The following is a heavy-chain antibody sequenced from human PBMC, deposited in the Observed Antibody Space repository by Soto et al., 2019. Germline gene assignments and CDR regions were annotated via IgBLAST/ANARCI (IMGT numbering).Heavy chain of an antibody. D-gene: IGHD3-3*01. J-gene: IGHJ4*02. CDR3: ARWSYLDY. CDR1: GFSFGSYA. V-gene: IGHV3-23*01. Sequence: GGSLRLSCAASGFSFGSYALSWVRQAPGKGLEWVSTIRGSDGKTFYADSVKGRLSISRDTSQSTLYLQMNSLRAYDTTMYYCARWSYLDYWGQGTRVTVSS. CDR2: IRGSDGKT.